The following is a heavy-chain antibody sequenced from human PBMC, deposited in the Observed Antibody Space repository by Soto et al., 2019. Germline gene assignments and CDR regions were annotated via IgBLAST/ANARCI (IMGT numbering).Heavy chain of an antibody. CDR1: GFTFTRHS. CDR3: ARESEDLTSNFDY. J-gene: IGHJ4*02. CDR2: XSXXTXXX. V-gene: IGHV3-21*06. Sequence: GGSLRPSCAASGFTFTRHSMNWVRQAQGKGLEXVAXXSXXTXXXXXGXXXKGRFTISRDNAKNSLYLEMNSLRAEETAVYYCARESEDLTSNFDYWGQGTLVTASS.